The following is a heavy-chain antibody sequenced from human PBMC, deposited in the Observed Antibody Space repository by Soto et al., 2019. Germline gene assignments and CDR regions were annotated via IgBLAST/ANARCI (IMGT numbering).Heavy chain of an antibody. CDR3: ARRCPHIQLWLRAYGACYDY. J-gene: IGHJ4*02. Sequence: QVQLVESGGGVVQPGRSLRLSCAASGFTFSSYAMHWVRQAPGKGLEWVAVISYDGSNKYYADSVKGRFTISRDNSKNSLYLQMTSLRAEDTAVYYCARRCPHIQLWLRAYGACYDYWGQGTLGSVSS. CDR2: ISYDGSNK. CDR1: GFTFSSYA. D-gene: IGHD5-18*01. V-gene: IGHV3-30-3*01.